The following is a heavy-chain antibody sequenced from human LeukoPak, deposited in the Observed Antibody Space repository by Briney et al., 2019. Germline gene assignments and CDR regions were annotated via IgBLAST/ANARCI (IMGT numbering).Heavy chain of an antibody. CDR1: GYTFTGYY. Sequence: ASVKVSCKASGYTFTGYYMHWVRQAPGQGLEWMGWINPNSGGTNYAQKFQGRVTMTRDTSISTAYMELSRLRSDDAAVYYCARNRADFWSGYDYWGQGTLVTVSS. D-gene: IGHD3-3*01. V-gene: IGHV1-2*02. CDR3: ARNRADFWSGYDY. CDR2: INPNSGGT. J-gene: IGHJ4*02.